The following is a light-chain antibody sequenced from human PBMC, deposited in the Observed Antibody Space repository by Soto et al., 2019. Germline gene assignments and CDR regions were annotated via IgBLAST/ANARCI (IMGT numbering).Light chain of an antibody. Sequence: QSVLTQPASVSGAPGQRVTISCSGSSSNTGSNYVYWYQQLPGTAPKLLIYRNNQRPSGVPDRFSGSKSGTSASLAISGLRSEDEADYSCAAWDDSLSGFVFGTGTKVTVL. CDR1: SSNTGSNY. J-gene: IGLJ1*01. CDR2: RNN. CDR3: AAWDDSLSGFV. V-gene: IGLV1-47*01.